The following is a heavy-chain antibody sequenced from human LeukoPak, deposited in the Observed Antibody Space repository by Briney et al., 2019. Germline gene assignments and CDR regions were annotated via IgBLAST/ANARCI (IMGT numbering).Heavy chain of an antibody. Sequence: GGSLRLSFAASGFTFNSYGMHWVRQAPGKGLEGVAVISYDGSNKYYADSVKGRFTISRDNSKNTLYLQMNSLRAEDTAVYYCAKNIVANWDYYGMDVWGQGTTVTVSS. CDR2: ISYDGSNK. CDR3: AKNIVANWDYYGMDV. CDR1: GFTFNSYG. V-gene: IGHV3-30*18. J-gene: IGHJ6*02. D-gene: IGHD5-12*01.